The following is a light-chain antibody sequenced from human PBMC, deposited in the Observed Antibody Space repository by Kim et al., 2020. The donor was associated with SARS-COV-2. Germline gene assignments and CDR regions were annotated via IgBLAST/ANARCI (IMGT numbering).Light chain of an antibody. Sequence: SASVGDRVTITCRASQDISDYLAWFQHKPGKAPRSLIYAVSSLESGVPSKFSGSGSGTEFTLTISSLQPEDFATYYCQQYNSHPHTFGGGTKLEI. V-gene: IGKV1-16*02. CDR2: AVS. CDR3: QQYNSHPHT. CDR1: QDISDY. J-gene: IGKJ4*01.